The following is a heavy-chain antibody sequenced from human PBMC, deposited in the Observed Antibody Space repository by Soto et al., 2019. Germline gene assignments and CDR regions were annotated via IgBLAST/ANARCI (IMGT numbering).Heavy chain of an antibody. D-gene: IGHD3-9*01. J-gene: IGHJ4*02. CDR3: ARLRYYDILTGSLAWYFDY. Sequence: SESLTLTYTVSGVSISSDYWSWSRQPPGKGLEWIGYIYYSGSTNYNPSLKSRVTISVDTSKNQFSLKLSSVTAADTAVYYCARLRYYDILTGSLAWYFDYWGQGTLVTVS. CDR1: GVSISSDY. CDR2: IYYSGST. V-gene: IGHV4-59*08.